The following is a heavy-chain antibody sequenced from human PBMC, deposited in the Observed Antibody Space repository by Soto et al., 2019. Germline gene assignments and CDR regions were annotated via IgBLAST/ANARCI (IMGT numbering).Heavy chain of an antibody. V-gene: IGHV3-23*01. D-gene: IGHD3-9*01. CDR2: ISGSGGST. Sequence: HPVGSLRLSCAASGFTFSSYAMSWVRQAPGKGLEWVSAISGSGGSTYYADSVKGRFTISRDNSKNTLYLQMNSLRAEDTAVYYCAKVVRTLLTGYYVSYYGMDVWGQGTTVTVSS. CDR1: GFTFSSYA. CDR3: AKVVRTLLTGYYVSYYGMDV. J-gene: IGHJ6*02.